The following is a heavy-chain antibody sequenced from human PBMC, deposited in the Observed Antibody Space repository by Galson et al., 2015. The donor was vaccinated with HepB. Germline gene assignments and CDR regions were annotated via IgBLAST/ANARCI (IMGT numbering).Heavy chain of an antibody. J-gene: IGHJ4*01. D-gene: IGHD6-25*01. Sequence: SLRLSCAVSGFTFNRYGMHWVRQAPGKGLERVALIWANGSNRYYSNSVMGRFTISRDNSKNTLFLEMNSLRAEDTAVYYCVREMAIAAPASFDLWGHGTLVTVSS. CDR3: VREMAIAAPASFDL. V-gene: IGHV3-33*01. CDR1: GFTFNRYG. CDR2: IWANGSNR.